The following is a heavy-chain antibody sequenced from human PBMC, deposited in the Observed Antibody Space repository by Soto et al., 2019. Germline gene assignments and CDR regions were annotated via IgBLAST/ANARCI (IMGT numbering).Heavy chain of an antibody. CDR2: ISSSSSTI. V-gene: IGHV3-48*01. CDR1: GFTFSSYN. CDR3: ATSPGGSLSIYFNY. D-gene: IGHD2-2*02. J-gene: IGHJ4*02. Sequence: GGSLRLSCAASGFTFSSYNINWVRQAPGKGPEWVSYISSSSSTIYYADSVKGRFTISRDNAKNSLYLQMNSLRAEDTAVYYCATSPGGSLSIYFNYWGQGTLVTVSS.